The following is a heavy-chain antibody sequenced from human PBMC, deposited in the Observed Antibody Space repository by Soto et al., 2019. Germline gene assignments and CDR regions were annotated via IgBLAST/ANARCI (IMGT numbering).Heavy chain of an antibody. V-gene: IGHV3-33*01. Sequence: GGSLRLSCAASGFTFSSYGMHWVRQAPGKGLEWVAVIWYDGSNKYYADSVKGRFTISRDNSKNTLYLQMNSLRAEDTAVYYCATRRFTNSKGDFDIWGQGTMVTVS. CDR3: ATRRFTNSKGDFDI. J-gene: IGHJ3*02. CDR1: GFTFSSYG. D-gene: IGHD3-22*01. CDR2: IWYDGSNK.